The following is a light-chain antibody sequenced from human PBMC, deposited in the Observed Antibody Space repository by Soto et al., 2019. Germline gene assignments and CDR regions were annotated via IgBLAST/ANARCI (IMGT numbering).Light chain of an antibody. V-gene: IGKV1-8*01. CDR2: AAS. CDR3: QQYNSLWT. CDR1: QGISSY. J-gene: IGKJ1*01. Sequence: AIRMTQSPSSFSASTGDRVTITCRASQGISSYLAWYQQKPGKAPKLLIYAASTLQSGVPSRFSGSGSGTEYTLTISNLQPDDFATYYCQQYNSLWTFGQGTKVDIK.